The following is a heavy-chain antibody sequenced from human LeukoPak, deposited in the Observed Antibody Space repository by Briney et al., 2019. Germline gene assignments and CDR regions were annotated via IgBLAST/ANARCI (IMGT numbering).Heavy chain of an antibody. V-gene: IGHV1-8*02. Sequence: ASVKVSCKASGYTFTGYYMHWVRQAPGQGLEWMGWINPNSGNTGYAQKFQGRVTMTRNTSISTAYMELSSLRSEDTAVYYCARVVDGSATFNWFDPWGQGTLVTVSS. CDR3: ARVVDGSATFNWFDP. J-gene: IGHJ5*02. CDR2: INPNSGNT. CDR1: GYTFTGYY. D-gene: IGHD3-16*01.